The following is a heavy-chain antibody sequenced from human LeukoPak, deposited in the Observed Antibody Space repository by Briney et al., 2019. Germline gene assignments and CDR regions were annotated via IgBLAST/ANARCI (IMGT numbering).Heavy chain of an antibody. CDR3: ARILPLRGYDY. J-gene: IGHJ4*02. Sequence: TLSLTCTVSGDSINAYYWGWIRQPPGKALEWLARIDWDDDKYYSTSLKTRLTISKDTSKNQVVLTMTNMDPVDTATYYCARILPLRGYDYWGQGTLVTVSS. CDR1: GDSINAYYWG. V-gene: IGHV2-70*11. D-gene: IGHD4-23*01. CDR2: IDWDDDK.